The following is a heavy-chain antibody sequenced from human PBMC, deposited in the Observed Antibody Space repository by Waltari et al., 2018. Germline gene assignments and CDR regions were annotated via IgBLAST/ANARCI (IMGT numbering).Heavy chain of an antibody. CDR3: ATGPAAWWAFDV. V-gene: IGHV1-8*01. CDR1: GPTFPSYV. D-gene: IGHD2-8*02. Sequence: QVQLVQSGPEVREPGASVTVSCKASGPTFPSYVINWVRQAPGEGLEWIGWMNPNNGDTAFAQKFQGRVTLARNTSISTAYMELSSLTSDDTAMYYCATGPAAWWAFDVWGQGTMVAVSS. J-gene: IGHJ3*01. CDR2: MNPNNGDT.